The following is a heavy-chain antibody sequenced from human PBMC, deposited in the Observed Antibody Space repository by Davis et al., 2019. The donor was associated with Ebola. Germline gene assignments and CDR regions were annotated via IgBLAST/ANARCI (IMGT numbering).Heavy chain of an antibody. D-gene: IGHD3-22*01. CDR1: GYTFSTYG. J-gene: IGHJ4*02. Sequence: ASVKVSCKASGYTFSTYGITWLRQSPGHGLEWLGYIGANNGNTKYSQKFQGRVTLTTDTSTSTASMELRSLRSDDTAVYYCARGSHEDKYYYDTRGYYYVYWGQGTLITVSS. CDR3: ARGSHEDKYYYDTRGYYYVY. CDR2: IGANNGNT. V-gene: IGHV1-18*01.